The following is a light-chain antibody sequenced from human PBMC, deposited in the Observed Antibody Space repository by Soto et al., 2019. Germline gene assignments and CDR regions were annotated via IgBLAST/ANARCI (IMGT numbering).Light chain of an antibody. CDR2: GAS. Sequence: EIVLTQSPGTLSLSPGERATLSCRASQSISSSYLAWYQQKPGQAPRLLVYGASSRATGIPDRFSGSGSGTVFTLSISRLEPEDFAVYYCHQYGSSRFTFGPGTKVDI. CDR3: HQYGSSRFT. V-gene: IGKV3-20*01. J-gene: IGKJ3*01. CDR1: QSISSSY.